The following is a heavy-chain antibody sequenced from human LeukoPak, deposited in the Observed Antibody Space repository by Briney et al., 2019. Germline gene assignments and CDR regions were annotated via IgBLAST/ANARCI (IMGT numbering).Heavy chain of an antibody. Sequence: PGGSLKLSCGASWFALSGSGVHWGRQASGKGLEWVGRIRSRDSNYATAYVESVKGRFSISRDDSKNTAYLVMNSLKTEDTAVYYCSRRRERSSDVQSFDIWGQGTVVTVSS. CDR3: SRRRERSSDVQSFDI. J-gene: IGHJ3*02. D-gene: IGHD3-10*01. CDR1: WFALSGSG. V-gene: IGHV3-73*01. CDR2: IRSRDSNYAT.